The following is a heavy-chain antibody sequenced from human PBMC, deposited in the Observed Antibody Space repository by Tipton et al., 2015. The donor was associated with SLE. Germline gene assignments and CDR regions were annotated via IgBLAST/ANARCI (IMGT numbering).Heavy chain of an antibody. CDR2: IYYSGST. J-gene: IGHJ6*03. CDR3: ARGRAAADLYYYYYYMDV. Sequence: TLSLTCTVSGGSISSYYWSWIRQPPGKGLEWIGYIYYSGSTNYNPSLKSRVTISVDTSKNQFSLKLSSVTAADTAVYYCARGRAAADLYYYYYYMDVWGKGTTVTVSS. CDR1: GGSISSYY. D-gene: IGHD6-13*01. V-gene: IGHV4-59*12.